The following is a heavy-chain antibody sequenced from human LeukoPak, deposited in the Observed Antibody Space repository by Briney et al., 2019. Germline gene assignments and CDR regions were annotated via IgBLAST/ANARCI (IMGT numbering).Heavy chain of an antibody. CDR2: FSPKTGGS. J-gene: IGHJ4*02. Sequence: ASVKVSCKTSGYTFIGHYMHWVRQAPGHGLEWMGWFSPKTGGSHFAQKFRGRVAMTTDTSISTAYLELSSLRSDDTAVYYCVRDSGGSYYYPSDYWGQGTLVTVSS. CDR1: GYTFIGHY. CDR3: VRDSGGSYYYPSDY. D-gene: IGHD1-26*01. V-gene: IGHV1-2*02.